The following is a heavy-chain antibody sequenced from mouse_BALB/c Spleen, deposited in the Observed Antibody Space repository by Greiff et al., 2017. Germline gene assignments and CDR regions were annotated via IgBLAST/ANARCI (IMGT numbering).Heavy chain of an antibody. CDR3: ARDLITRYFDV. V-gene: IGHV3-6*02. Sequence: EESGPGLVKPSQSLSLTCSVTGYSITSGYYWNWIRQFPGNKLEWMGYISYDGSNNYNPSLKNRISITRDTSKNQFFLKLNSVTTEDTATYYCARDLITRYFDVWGAGTTVTVSS. D-gene: IGHD2-4*01. CDR2: ISYDGSN. J-gene: IGHJ1*01. CDR1: GYSITSGYY.